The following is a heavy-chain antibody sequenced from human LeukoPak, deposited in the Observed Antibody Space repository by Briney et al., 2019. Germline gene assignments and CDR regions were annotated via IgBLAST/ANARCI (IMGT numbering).Heavy chain of an antibody. CDR3: GRPQFGSTGPYFDY. V-gene: IGHV1-18*04. J-gene: IGHJ4*02. CDR1: GYSFTSYW. CDR2: ISAYNGNT. D-gene: IGHD4-17*01. Sequence: PGESLKISCKGSGYSFTSYWIGWVRQAPGQGLEWMGWISAYNGNTNYAHKLQGRATMTTDTSTSTAYMELRSLRSDDTAVYYCGRPQFGSTGPYFDYWGQGTLVTVSS.